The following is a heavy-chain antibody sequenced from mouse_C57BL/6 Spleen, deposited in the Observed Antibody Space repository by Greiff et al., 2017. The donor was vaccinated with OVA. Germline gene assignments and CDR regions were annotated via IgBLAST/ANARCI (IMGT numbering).Heavy chain of an antibody. J-gene: IGHJ4*01. CDR1: GYTFTDYY. CDR2: INPNNGGT. D-gene: IGHD1-1*01. Sequence: VQLQQSGPELVKPGASVKISCKASGYTFTDYYMNWVKQSHGKSLEWIGDINPNNGGTSYNQKFKGKATLTVDKSSSTAYMELRSLTSEDSAVYYCAICTTRGYAMDYWGQGTSVTVAS. CDR3: AICTTRGYAMDY. V-gene: IGHV1-26*01.